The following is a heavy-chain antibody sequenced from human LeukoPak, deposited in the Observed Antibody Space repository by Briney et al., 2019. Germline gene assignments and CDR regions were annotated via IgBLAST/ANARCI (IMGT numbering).Heavy chain of an antibody. CDR1: GYTFTGYY. Sequence: GASVKVSCKASGYTFTGYYMHWVRQAPGQGLEWMGWINPNSGGTNYPQKFQGRVTMTRDTSISTAYMELSRLRSDDTAVYYCAKDRGSSTSRYYYGMDVWGQGTTVTVSS. CDR2: INPNSGGT. J-gene: IGHJ6*02. CDR3: AKDRGSSTSRYYYGMDV. V-gene: IGHV1-2*02. D-gene: IGHD2-2*01.